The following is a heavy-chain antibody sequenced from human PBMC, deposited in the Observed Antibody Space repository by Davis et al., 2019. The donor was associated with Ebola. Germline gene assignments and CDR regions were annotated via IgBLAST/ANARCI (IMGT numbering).Heavy chain of an antibody. CDR2: IYYSGST. CDR3: ARENTMVQGVIDY. D-gene: IGHD3-10*01. J-gene: IGHJ4*02. Sequence: PSETLSLTCTVSGGSISSHYWSWIRQPPGKGLEWIGYIYYSGSTNYNPSLKSRVTISVDTSKNQFSLKLSSVTAADTAVYYCARENTMVQGVIDYWGQGTLVTVSS. V-gene: IGHV4-59*11. CDR1: GGSISSHY.